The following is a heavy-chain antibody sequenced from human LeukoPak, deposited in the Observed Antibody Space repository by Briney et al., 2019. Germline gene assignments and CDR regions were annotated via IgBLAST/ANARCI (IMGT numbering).Heavy chain of an antibody. CDR3: ARPANRGDAFNT. Sequence: GESLKISCKGSGYGFTSYWIGWVRQMPGKGLEWMGMIYPGDSDTRYSPSFQGQVTISADKSITTSYLQWSSLRASDTAMYYCARPANRGDAFNTWGQGTMVTVSS. CDR2: IYPGDSDT. J-gene: IGHJ3*02. V-gene: IGHV5-51*01. CDR1: GYGFTSYW. D-gene: IGHD2/OR15-2a*01.